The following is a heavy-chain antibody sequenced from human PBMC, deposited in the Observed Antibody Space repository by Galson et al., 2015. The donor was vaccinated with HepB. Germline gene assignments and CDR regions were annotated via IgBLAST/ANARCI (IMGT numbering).Heavy chain of an antibody. CDR1: GFTFSSYS. D-gene: IGHD1-26*01. Sequence: SLRLSCAASGFTFSSYSMNWVRQAPGKGLEWVSYISSSSSTIYYADSVKGRFIIYRDNAKNSLSLQMNSLRAEDTAVYFCGRAETGSDSPRIDYWGQGTLVTVSS. CDR3: GRAETGSDSPRIDY. V-gene: IGHV3-48*04. CDR2: ISSSSSTI. J-gene: IGHJ4*02.